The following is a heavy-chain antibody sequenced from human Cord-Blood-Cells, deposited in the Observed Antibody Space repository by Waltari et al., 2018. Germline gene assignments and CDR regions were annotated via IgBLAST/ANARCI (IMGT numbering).Heavy chain of an antibody. CDR3: ARYRAAAFNSVVGYDP. J-gene: IGHJ5*02. Sequence: QVQLQQWGAGLLTPSETLSLTCAVYGGSFSGYYWSWIRQPPGRGLEWIGEINHSGSSNYNPTLMSRLTIRVDTSKDQFSLKLGSVAAADTAVYYCARYRAAAFNSVVGYDPWVQGTLVTVSS. V-gene: IGHV4-34*01. CDR2: INHSGSS. CDR1: GGSFSGYY. D-gene: IGHD6-25*01.